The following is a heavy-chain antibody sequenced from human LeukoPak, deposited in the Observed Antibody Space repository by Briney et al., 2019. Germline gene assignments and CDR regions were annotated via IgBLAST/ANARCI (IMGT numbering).Heavy chain of an antibody. Sequence: SETLSLTCAVFGGSFSGYYWSCIRQPPGKGLEWIGEINHSGSINYNSSLKSRVTISVDTSKNQFSLKLSSVTAADTAVYYCARVTGYMTEDYFDYWGQGTLITVSS. V-gene: IGHV4-34*01. CDR2: INHSGSI. D-gene: IGHD6-13*01. CDR3: ARVTGYMTEDYFDY. CDR1: GGSFSGYY. J-gene: IGHJ4*02.